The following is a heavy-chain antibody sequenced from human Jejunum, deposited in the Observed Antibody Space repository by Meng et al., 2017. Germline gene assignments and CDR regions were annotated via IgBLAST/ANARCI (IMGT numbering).Heavy chain of an antibody. CDR2: INDSGST. CDR3: VDSKWSANY. J-gene: IGHJ4*02. V-gene: IGHV4-34*01. Sequence: QVQRQQWGAGLLKPSETLSLTCAVYGGSFSGQYWTWIRQPPGKGLEWIGEINDSGSTHYNPSLGSRVTISVDTSKSQFSLKLISVTAADTGVYYCVDSKWSANYWGQGTLVTVSS. CDR1: GGSFSGQY. D-gene: IGHD3-3*01.